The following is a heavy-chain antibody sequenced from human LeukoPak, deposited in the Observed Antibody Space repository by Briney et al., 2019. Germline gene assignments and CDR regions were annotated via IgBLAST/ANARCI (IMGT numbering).Heavy chain of an antibody. CDR1: GYTFTGNY. J-gene: IGHJ5*02. CDR3: ARVGSMYFDILTGSPDWFDP. Sequence: ASVKVSCKASGYTFTGNYMHWVRQAPGQGLEWMGWISPNSGGTNYAQKFQGRVTMTRDTSITTAYMELRRLRSDDTAVYYCARVGSMYFDILTGSPDWFDPWGQGTLVTVSS. CDR2: ISPNSGGT. V-gene: IGHV1-2*02. D-gene: IGHD3-9*01.